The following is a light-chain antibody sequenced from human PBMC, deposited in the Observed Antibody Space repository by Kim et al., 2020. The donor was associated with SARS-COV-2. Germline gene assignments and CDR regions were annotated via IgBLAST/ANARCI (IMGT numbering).Light chain of an antibody. J-gene: IGKJ4*01. CDR1: QDISNY. V-gene: IGKV1-33*01. CDR3: EQYDNFPRT. Sequence: DIQMTQSPSSLSASVGDRVTITCQASQDISNYLNWYQQKPGKAPKLLIYDASNLETGVPSRFSGSGSGTDFTFTISSLQPEDIATYYCEQYDNFPRTFGGGTKVEIK. CDR2: DAS.